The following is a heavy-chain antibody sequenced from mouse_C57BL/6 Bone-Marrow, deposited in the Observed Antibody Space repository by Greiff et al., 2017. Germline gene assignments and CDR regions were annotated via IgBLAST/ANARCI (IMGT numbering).Heavy chain of an antibody. CDR2: IRSKSSNYAT. Sequence: EVQVVESGGGLVQPKGSLKLSCAASGFTFNTYAMHWVRQAPGKGLEWVARIRSKSSNYATYYADSVKDRFTISRDDSQSMLYLQMNNLKTEDTAMYDCERQAPLGRGVAMDYWGQGTSVTVSS. CDR3: ERQAPLGRGVAMDY. CDR1: GFTFNTYA. D-gene: IGHD3-2*02. V-gene: IGHV10-3*01. J-gene: IGHJ4*01.